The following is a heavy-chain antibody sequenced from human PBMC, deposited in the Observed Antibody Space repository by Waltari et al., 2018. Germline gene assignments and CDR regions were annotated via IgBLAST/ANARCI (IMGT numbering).Heavy chain of an antibody. J-gene: IGHJ5*02. D-gene: IGHD2-21*02. Sequence: EVDLVESGGGLVKPGGSLRLSCAASGFTFTSYTIHWVRQAPGKGLVWVSSISSQSSYIYYADSVKGRFTIFRDNAKNSLYLQMSSLRVDDTAVYYCVREVVGTDNWFDPWGQGTLVTVSS. CDR2: ISSQSSYI. CDR1: GFTFTSYT. V-gene: IGHV3-21*01. CDR3: VREVVGTDNWFDP.